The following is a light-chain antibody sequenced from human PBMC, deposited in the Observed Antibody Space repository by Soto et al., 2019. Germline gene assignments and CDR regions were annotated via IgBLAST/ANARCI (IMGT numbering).Light chain of an antibody. CDR2: DVS. V-gene: IGLV2-14*01. CDR3: SSYTSSSTLFV. J-gene: IGLJ3*02. Sequence: QLVLTQPASVSGSPGQSITISCTGTSSDVGGYNYVSWYQQHPGKAPKLMIYDVSNRPSGVSNRFSGSKSGNTASLTISGLQAEDEADYYCSSYTSSSTLFVFGGGTKVTVL. CDR1: SSDVGGYNY.